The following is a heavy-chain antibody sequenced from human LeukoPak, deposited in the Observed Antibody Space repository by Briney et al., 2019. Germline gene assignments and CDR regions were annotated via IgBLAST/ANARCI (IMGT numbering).Heavy chain of an antibody. Sequence: GGSLRLSCAASGFTFSSYGMHWVRQAPGKGLEWVAVISYNGSNKYYADSVKGRFTISRDNSKNTLYLQMNSLRAEDTAVYYCAKDRRWELPFDYWGQGTLVTVSS. D-gene: IGHD1-26*01. CDR3: AKDRRWELPFDY. CDR1: GFTFSSYG. V-gene: IGHV3-30*18. CDR2: ISYNGSNK. J-gene: IGHJ4*02.